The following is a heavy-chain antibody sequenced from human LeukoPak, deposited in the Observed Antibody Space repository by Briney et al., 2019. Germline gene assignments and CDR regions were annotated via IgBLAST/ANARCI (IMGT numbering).Heavy chain of an antibody. J-gene: IGHJ4*02. CDR2: ISSSSSYI. Sequence: GGSLRLSCAASGFTFSSYSMNWVRQAPGKGLEWVSSISSSSSYIYYADSVKGRFTISRDNAKNSLYLQMNSLRAEDTAVYYCARAPRRYCSSTSCYGGLDYWGQGTLVTVSS. D-gene: IGHD2-2*01. V-gene: IGHV3-21*01. CDR1: GFTFSSYS. CDR3: ARAPRRYCSSTSCYGGLDY.